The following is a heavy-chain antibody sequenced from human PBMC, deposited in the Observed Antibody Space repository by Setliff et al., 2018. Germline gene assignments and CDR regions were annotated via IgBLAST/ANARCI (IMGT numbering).Heavy chain of an antibody. Sequence: PGGSLRLSCAASGFTFSNYYMHWVRQAPGKGLVWVSRITSDGSSTTYADSVKGRFTISRDNAKSTLYLQMNSLRAEDTAVYYCARDVFCNGGSCDNWFDPWGQGTQVTVSS. J-gene: IGHJ5*02. CDR1: GFTFSNYY. V-gene: IGHV3-74*01. D-gene: IGHD2-15*01. CDR3: ARDVFCNGGSCDNWFDP. CDR2: ITSDGSST.